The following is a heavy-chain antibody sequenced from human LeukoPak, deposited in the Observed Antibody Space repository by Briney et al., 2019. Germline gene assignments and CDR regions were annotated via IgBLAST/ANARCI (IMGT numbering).Heavy chain of an antibody. J-gene: IGHJ4*02. CDR3: ASALPFQLVH. D-gene: IGHD6-13*01. CDR1: GGSISSSSYY. CDR2: IYHSGNT. V-gene: IGHV4-39*07. Sequence: PSETLSLTCTVSGGSISSSSYYWGWIRQPPGKGLEWIGEIYHSGNTNYNPSLKSRVTMSVDKSKNQFSLKLSSVTAADTAVYYCASALPFQLVHWGQGTLVTVSS.